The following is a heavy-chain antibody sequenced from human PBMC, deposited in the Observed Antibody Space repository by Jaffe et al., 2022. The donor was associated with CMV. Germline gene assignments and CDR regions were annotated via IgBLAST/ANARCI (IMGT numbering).Heavy chain of an antibody. D-gene: IGHD4-17*01. J-gene: IGHJ5*02. CDR1: GYTFTSYG. Sequence: QVQLVQSGAEVKKPGASVKVSCKASGYTFTSYGISWVRQAPGQGLEWMGWISAYNGNTNYAQKLQGRVTMTTDTSTSTAYMELRSLRSDDTAVYYCARAHQRGPSAWGTVTLPGWFDPWGQGTLVTVSS. CDR2: ISAYNGNT. V-gene: IGHV1-18*04. CDR3: ARAHQRGPSAWGTVTLPGWFDP.